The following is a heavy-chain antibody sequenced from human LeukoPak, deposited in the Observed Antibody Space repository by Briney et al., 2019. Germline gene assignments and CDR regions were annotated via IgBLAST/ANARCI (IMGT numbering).Heavy chain of an antibody. D-gene: IGHD4-17*01. V-gene: IGHV3-11*04. CDR2: ISTDDSTR. CDR3: ARGHTAVTRHFDF. CDR1: GFSFSDFY. J-gene: IGHJ4*02. Sequence: GGSLRLSCAASGFSFSDFYMSWIRQAPGKGLEWVSKISTDDSTRYYRDSVKGRFTISRDDAKNLLYLDMNSLRAEDTAVYYCARGHTAVTRHFDFWGQGTLVTVSS.